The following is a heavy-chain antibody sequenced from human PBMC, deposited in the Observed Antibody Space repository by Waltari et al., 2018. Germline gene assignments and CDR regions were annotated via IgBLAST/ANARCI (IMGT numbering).Heavy chain of an antibody. J-gene: IGHJ5*02. CDR3: ARRQLGGPLDP. V-gene: IGHV1-69*12. CDR2: LIPIFSTP. D-gene: IGHD1-1*01. CDR1: GGSFGRYA. Sequence: QVHLVQSGAEVKKPGCSVKVSCKASGGSFGRYAISWVRLAPGQGLEWMGGLIPIFSTPKYAQNFQDRVTITADESTSTVYLELSSLKSEDTALYYCARRQLGGPLDPWGQGTLVTVSS.